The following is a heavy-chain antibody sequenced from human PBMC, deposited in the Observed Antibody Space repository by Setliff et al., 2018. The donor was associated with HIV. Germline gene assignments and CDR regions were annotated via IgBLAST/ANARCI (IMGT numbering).Heavy chain of an antibody. CDR3: ARVGASGVPSTMDYYYYMDV. CDR1: GGSMSSYY. D-gene: IGHD3-10*01. J-gene: IGHJ6*03. Sequence: SETLSLTCTVSGGSMSSYYWSWIRQPPGKGLEWIGHIYASGSTKYNPSLESRVTMSVDTSRTQFSLKLRSVTAADTAVYYCARVGASGVPSTMDYYYYMDVWGKGTTVTVSS. V-gene: IGHV4-4*07. CDR2: IYASGST.